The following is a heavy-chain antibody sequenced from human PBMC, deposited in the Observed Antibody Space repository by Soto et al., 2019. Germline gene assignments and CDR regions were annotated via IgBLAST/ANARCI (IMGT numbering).Heavy chain of an antibody. J-gene: IGHJ5*02. CDR2: IYHSGST. V-gene: IGHV4-4*02. CDR3: ARAEIVVVPAAMLCWFDP. D-gene: IGHD2-2*01. CDR1: GGSISISNW. Sequence: SETLSLTSAVSGGSISISNWWSWVRQPPGKGLEWIGEIYHSGSTNYNPSLKSRVTISVDKSKNQFSLKLSSVTAADTAVYYCARAEIVVVPAAMLCWFDPWGQGTLVTVSS.